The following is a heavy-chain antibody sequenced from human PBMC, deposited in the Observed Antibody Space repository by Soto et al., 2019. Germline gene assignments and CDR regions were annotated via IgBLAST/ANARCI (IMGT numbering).Heavy chain of an antibody. CDR1: GFTFSSYA. CDR2: ISGSGGST. D-gene: IGHD3-9*01. CDR3: AKEPHYYDILTGSEYNWFDP. Sequence: PGGSLRLSCAASGFTFSSYAMSWVRQAPGKGLEWVSAISGSGGSTYYADSVKGRFTISRDNSKNTLYLQMNSLRAEDTAVYYCAKEPHYYDILTGSEYNWFDPWGQGTLVTV. V-gene: IGHV3-23*01. J-gene: IGHJ5*02.